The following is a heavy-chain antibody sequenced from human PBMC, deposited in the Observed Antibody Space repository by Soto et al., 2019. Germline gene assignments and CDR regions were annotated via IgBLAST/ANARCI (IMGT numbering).Heavy chain of an antibody. Sequence: IIYPGDSDTRYSPSFQGQVTISADKSISTAYLQWSSLKASDTAMYYCARLPSSYGRSDYWGQGTLVTVSS. V-gene: IGHV5-51*01. D-gene: IGHD5-18*01. CDR3: ARLPSSYGRSDY. CDR2: IYPGDSDT. J-gene: IGHJ4*02.